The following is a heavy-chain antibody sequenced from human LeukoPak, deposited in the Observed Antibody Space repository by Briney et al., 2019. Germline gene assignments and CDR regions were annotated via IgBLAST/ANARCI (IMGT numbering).Heavy chain of an antibody. CDR1: GFTFSSYS. Sequence: GGSLRLPCAASGFTFSSYSMNWVRQAPGKGLEWVSSISSSSSYIYYADSVKGRFTISRDNAKNSLYLQMNSLRAEDTAVYYCARAGYSSSWYRGSGGDYWGQGTLVTVSS. J-gene: IGHJ4*02. D-gene: IGHD6-13*01. CDR3: ARAGYSSSWYRGSGGDY. V-gene: IGHV3-21*01. CDR2: ISSSSSYI.